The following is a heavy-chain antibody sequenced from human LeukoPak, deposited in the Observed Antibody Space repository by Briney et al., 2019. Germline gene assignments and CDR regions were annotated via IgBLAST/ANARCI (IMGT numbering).Heavy chain of an antibody. CDR1: GGSMSSYY. V-gene: IGHV4-59*12. CDR2: IYNSGSS. J-gene: IGHJ4*02. Sequence: SETLSLTCSVSGGSMSSYYWSWIRQPPGKGLEWIGHIYNSGSSNYNPSLKSRVTMSVDTSKSQFSLKLSSVTAADTAVYYCARKTDSSGWHLDYWGQGTLVTVSS. CDR3: ARKTDSSGWHLDY. D-gene: IGHD6-19*01.